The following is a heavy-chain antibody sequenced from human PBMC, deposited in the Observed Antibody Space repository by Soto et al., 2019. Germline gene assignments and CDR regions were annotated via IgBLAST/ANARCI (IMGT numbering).Heavy chain of an antibody. CDR2: IDPSDSYT. CDR1: GYSFTSYW. Sequence: LKISCKGSGYSFTSYWISWVRQMPGKGLEWMGRIDPSDSYTNYSPSFQGHVTISADKSISTAYLQWSSLKASDTAMYYCARPDYYGSGSYYDRIYYYGMDVWGQGTTVTVSS. D-gene: IGHD3-10*01. V-gene: IGHV5-10-1*01. J-gene: IGHJ6*02. CDR3: ARPDYYGSGSYYDRIYYYGMDV.